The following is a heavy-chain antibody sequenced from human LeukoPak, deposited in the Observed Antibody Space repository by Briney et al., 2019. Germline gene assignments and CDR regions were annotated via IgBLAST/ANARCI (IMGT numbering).Heavy chain of an antibody. CDR2: ISSSSSYI. D-gene: IGHD6-6*01. CDR1: GFTFSSYS. J-gene: IGHJ4*02. Sequence: GGSLRLSCAASGFTFSSYSMNWVRQAPGKGLEWVSSISSSSSYICYADSVKGRFTISRDNAKNSLYLQMNSLRAEDTAVYYCARGFSSSSSGERFDYWGQGTLVTVSS. V-gene: IGHV3-21*01. CDR3: ARGFSSSSSGERFDY.